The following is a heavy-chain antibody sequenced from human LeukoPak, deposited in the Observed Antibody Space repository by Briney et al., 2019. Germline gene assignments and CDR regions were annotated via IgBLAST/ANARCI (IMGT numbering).Heavy chain of an antibody. D-gene: IGHD6-19*01. J-gene: IGHJ3*02. Sequence: KPGGSLRLSCAASGFTFSSYSMNWVRQAPGKGLEWVSSISSSSSYIYYADSVKGRFTISRDNAKNSLYLQTNSLRAEDTAVYYCASLSVAGTAFDIWGQGTMVTVSS. CDR2: ISSSSSYI. V-gene: IGHV3-21*01. CDR1: GFTFSSYS. CDR3: ASLSVAGTAFDI.